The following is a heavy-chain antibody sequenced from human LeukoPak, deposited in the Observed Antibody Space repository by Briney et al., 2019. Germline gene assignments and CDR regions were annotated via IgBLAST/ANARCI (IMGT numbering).Heavy chain of an antibody. CDR3: ARLVIP. Sequence: SETLSLTCTVSGYSISSGYYWGWIRQPPGKGLEWIGRIYTSGSTNYNPSLKSRVTMSVDTSKNQFFLKLSSVTAADTAVYYCARLVIPWGQGILVTVSS. D-gene: IGHD3-10*01. CDR2: IYTSGST. J-gene: IGHJ5*02. CDR1: GYSISSGYY. V-gene: IGHV4-38-2*02.